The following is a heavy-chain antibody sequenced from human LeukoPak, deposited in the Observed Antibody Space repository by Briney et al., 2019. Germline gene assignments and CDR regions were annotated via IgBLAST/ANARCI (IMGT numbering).Heavy chain of an antibody. V-gene: IGHV3-48*03. D-gene: IGHD2-21*01. CDR1: GFTFSSYE. CDR2: ISSSGSTI. J-gene: IGHJ4*02. Sequence: PGGSLRLSCAASGFTFSSYEMNWVRQAPGKWLEWVSYISSSGSTIYYADSVKGRFTISRDNAKNSLYLQMNSLRAEDTAVYYCARVRGLFFDYWGQGTLVTVSS. CDR3: ARVRGLFFDY.